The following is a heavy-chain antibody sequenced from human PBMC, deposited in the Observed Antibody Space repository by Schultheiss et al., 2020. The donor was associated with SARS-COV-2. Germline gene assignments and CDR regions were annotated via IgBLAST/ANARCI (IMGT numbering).Heavy chain of an antibody. CDR3: ARLKGSSWYGGYYMDV. J-gene: IGHJ6*03. D-gene: IGHD6-13*01. CDR1: GYSISSGYY. CDR2: IYHTGST. Sequence: SQTLSLTCTVSGYSISSGYYWGWIRQPPGKGLEWIGHIYHTGSTYYKPSLKSRVTISIGTSERQSSLNLNSVTAADTAVYYCARLKGSSWYGGYYMDVWGKGTTVTVSS. V-gene: IGHV4-38-2*02.